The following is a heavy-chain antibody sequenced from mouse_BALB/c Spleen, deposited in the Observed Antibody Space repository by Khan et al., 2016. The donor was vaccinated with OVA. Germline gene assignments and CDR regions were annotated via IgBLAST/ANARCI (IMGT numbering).Heavy chain of an antibody. J-gene: IGHJ3*01. V-gene: IGHV5-6*01. CDR1: GFTFSTYG. CDR3: ARLAYYYNSEGFAY. CDR2: INTGGAYT. D-gene: IGHD1-1*01. Sequence: EVKLVESGGDFVRPGGSLKLSCAASGFTFSTYGMSWVRQTPNKRLEWVATINTGGAYTYYPDSVKGRFTIYRDNAKNTLYLQLSSLKSEDTAIYYCARLAYYYNSEGFAYWGQGTLVTVSA.